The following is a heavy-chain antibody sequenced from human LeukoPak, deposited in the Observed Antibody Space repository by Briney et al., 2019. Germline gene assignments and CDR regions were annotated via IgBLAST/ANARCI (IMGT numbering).Heavy chain of an antibody. CDR2: IWYDGSNK. J-gene: IGHJ6*02. CDR1: GFTFSSYG. Sequence: GRSLRLSCAASGFTFSSYGMHWVRQAPGKGLEWVAVIWYDGSNKYYADSVKGRFTISRDNSKNTLYLQMNSLRAEDTAVYYCARASASEGMDVWGQGTTVTVSS. V-gene: IGHV3-33*01. CDR3: ARASASEGMDV.